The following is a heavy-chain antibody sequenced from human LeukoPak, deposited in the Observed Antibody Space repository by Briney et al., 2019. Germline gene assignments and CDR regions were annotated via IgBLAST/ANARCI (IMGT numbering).Heavy chain of an antibody. J-gene: IGHJ5*02. D-gene: IGHD6-13*01. CDR3: ARFVGIAAARFDP. CDR1: GGSFSGYY. Sequence: ASETLSLTCAVYGGSFSGYYWSWIRQPPGKGLEWIGEINHSGSTNYNPSLKSRVTISVDTSKNQFSLKLSSVTAADTAVYYCARFVGIAAARFDPWGQGTLVTVSS. V-gene: IGHV4-34*01. CDR2: INHSGST.